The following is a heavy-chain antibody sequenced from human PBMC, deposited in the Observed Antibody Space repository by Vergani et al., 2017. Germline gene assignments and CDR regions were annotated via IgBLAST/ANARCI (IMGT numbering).Heavy chain of an antibody. Sequence: QVTLRESGPALVKPTQTLTLTCAFSGFSLSTSGMCVSWIRQHPGKAMEWLALIDWEDDKYYNTSLKTRLTISKETSKNQVVIKMTNMDPGDTATEYCARTLILGANDWVDPWGQGTLVTVSS. CDR3: ARTLILGANDWVDP. D-gene: IGHD1-26*01. V-gene: IGHV2-70*13. J-gene: IGHJ5*02. CDR1: GFSLSTSGMC. CDR2: IDWEDDK.